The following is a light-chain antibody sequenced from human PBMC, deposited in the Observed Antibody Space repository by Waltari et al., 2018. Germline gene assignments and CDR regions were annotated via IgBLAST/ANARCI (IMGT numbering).Light chain of an antibody. V-gene: IGLV3-25*03. Sequence: SYELTQPPSVSMSPGQTARITCSGAALPNQYAYWYQQKAGQAPGVVIHKDSERPSGIPERVSGSSSGTTVTLTIREVQAEDESDYYCQSADTSGTYVVFGGGTKLTVL. CDR1: ALPNQY. CDR3: QSADTSGTYVV. J-gene: IGLJ2*01. CDR2: KDS.